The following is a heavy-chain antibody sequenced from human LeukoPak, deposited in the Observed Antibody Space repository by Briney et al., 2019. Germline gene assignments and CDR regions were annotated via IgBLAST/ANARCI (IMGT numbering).Heavy chain of an antibody. J-gene: IGHJ4*02. CDR1: GGSISSGGYY. CDR2: IYHSGST. Sequence: SETLSLTCTVSGGSISSGGYYWSWIRQPPGKGLEWIGYIYHSGSTYYNPSLKSRVTISVDRSKNQFSLKLSSVTAADTAVYYCARDLSSSWYEGAFWGQGTLVTVSS. V-gene: IGHV4-30-2*01. CDR3: ARDLSSSWYEGAF. D-gene: IGHD6-13*01.